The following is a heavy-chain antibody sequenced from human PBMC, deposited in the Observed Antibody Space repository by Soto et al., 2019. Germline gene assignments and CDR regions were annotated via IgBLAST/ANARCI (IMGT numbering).Heavy chain of an antibody. V-gene: IGHV4-31*03. CDR1: GGSISSGGYY. J-gene: IGHJ6*02. CDR2: IYYSGST. D-gene: IGHD4-17*01. Sequence: QVQLQESGPGLVKPSQTLSLTCTVSGGSISSGGYYWSWIRQHPGKGLEWIGYIYYSGSTYYNPSLNSRVTISVDTSKNQFSLKLSSVTAADTAVYYCARDGDGDYEVLDVWGQGTAVTVSS. CDR3: ARDGDGDYEVLDV.